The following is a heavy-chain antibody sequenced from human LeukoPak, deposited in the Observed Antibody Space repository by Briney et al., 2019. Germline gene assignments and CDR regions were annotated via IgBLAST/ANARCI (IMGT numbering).Heavy chain of an antibody. CDR3: AKAGNVVVVPAAIELDR. Sequence: GGSLRLSCAASGFTFSSYAMSWVRQAPGKGLEWVSAISGSGGSTYYADSVKGRFTISRDNSKNTLYLQMNSLRAEDTAVYYCAKAGNVVVVPAAIELDRWGQGTLVTVSS. V-gene: IGHV3-23*01. CDR2: ISGSGGST. D-gene: IGHD2-2*01. CDR1: GFTFSSYA. J-gene: IGHJ5*02.